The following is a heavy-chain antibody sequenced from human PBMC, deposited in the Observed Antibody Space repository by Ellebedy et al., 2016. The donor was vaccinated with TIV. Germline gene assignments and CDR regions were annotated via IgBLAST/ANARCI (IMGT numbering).Heavy chain of an antibody. V-gene: IGHV4-34*01. Sequence: GSLRLXXGVNGGSFSDYYWTWVRQSPGKGLEWVGEITHNGITSYNPSLQSRVTIFIDTSKSQFSLRLRSVTAADTAVYFCANFYDWGPGIRVTVSS. D-gene: IGHD2/OR15-2a*01. CDR2: ITHNGIT. CDR1: GGSFSDYY. J-gene: IGHJ4*02. CDR3: ANFYD.